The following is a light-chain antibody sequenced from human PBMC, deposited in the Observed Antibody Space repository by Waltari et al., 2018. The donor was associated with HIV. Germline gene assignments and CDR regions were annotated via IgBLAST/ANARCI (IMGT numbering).Light chain of an antibody. J-gene: IGLJ1*01. CDR2: SND. CDR1: SSTIGTNS. Sequence: QSVLTQPPSASGTPGQSVIVSCSGSSSTIGTNSVNWYQPFPGMTPKPHMYSNDKRPAGVPDRFSGSKSGTSASLAISGLQSEDEADYYCGAWDDSLNGSVFGTGTQVTVL. V-gene: IGLV1-44*01. CDR3: GAWDDSLNGSV.